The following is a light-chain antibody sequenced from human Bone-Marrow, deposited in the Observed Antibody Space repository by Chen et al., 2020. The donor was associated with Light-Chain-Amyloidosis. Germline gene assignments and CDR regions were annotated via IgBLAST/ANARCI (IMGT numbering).Light chain of an antibody. CDR3: QVWNNPTDHWV. Sequence: SYVLTQTPSVSVAPGQTARITCGGSNRGTQRAHWYKQKPGQAPVLVVYEDSDRPSGIPDRFSGSNVGKTATLTSSRVEVGDEADYYCQVWNNPTDHWVFGGGTKLTVL. CDR1: NRGTQR. V-gene: IGLV3-21*02. CDR2: EDS. J-gene: IGLJ3*02.